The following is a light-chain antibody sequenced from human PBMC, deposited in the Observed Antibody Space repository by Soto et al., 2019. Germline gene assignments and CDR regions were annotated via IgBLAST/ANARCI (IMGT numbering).Light chain of an antibody. V-gene: IGKV3D-7*01. Sequence: PGERVTLSCRASQSLSSTYLTWYQQKPGQEPRLLIYGASTRATGIPARFSGSGSETDFTLTISSLQHEDFEVYYCQQDYYLRTFGQGTKVDIK. CDR2: GAS. J-gene: IGKJ1*01. CDR1: QSLSSTY. CDR3: QQDYYLRT.